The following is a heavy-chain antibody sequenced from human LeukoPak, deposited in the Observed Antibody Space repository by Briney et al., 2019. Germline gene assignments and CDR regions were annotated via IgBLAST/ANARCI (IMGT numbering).Heavy chain of an antibody. J-gene: IGHJ4*02. V-gene: IGHV3-23*01. CDR2: VSGSGGST. Sequence: GGSLRLSCAASGFTFSTYAMSWVRQAPGKGLEWVSGVSGSGGSTYYADSVKGRFTISRDNSKNTLNLQMNSLRAEDTAVYYCAKGSYLYGSGSFYDYWGQGTLVTVSS. CDR3: AKGSYLYGSGSFYDY. CDR1: GFTFSTYA. D-gene: IGHD3-10*01.